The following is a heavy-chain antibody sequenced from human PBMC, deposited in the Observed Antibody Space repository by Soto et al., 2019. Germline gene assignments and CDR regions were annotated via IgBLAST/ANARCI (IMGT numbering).Heavy chain of an antibody. CDR1: GGSFSGYY. V-gene: IGHV4-34*01. J-gene: IGHJ4*02. Sequence: QVQLQQWGAGLLKPSETLSHTCAVYGGSFSGYYWSWIRQPPGKGLEWIGEINHSGSTNYNPSLKSRVTISVYTSKNQFSLKLSSVTAADTAVYYCARVVEPAARGDYWGQGTLVTVSS. CDR2: INHSGST. D-gene: IGHD2-2*01. CDR3: ARVVEPAARGDY.